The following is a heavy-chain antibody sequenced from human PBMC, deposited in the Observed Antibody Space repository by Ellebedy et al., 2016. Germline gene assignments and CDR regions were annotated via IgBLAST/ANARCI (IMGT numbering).Heavy chain of an antibody. D-gene: IGHD3-10*01. V-gene: IGHV3-23*01. J-gene: IGHJ5*01. CDR2: ISGRHTGT. Sequence: GESLKISCAASGFTFSDYYMSWIRQAPGKGLEWVSAISGRHTGTYYADSVKGRFVISRDDSRNMVYLQMDRLRVDDTAVYYCTRDETVSGSPDSWGQGTVVTVSS. CDR3: TRDETVSGSPDS. CDR1: GFTFSDYY.